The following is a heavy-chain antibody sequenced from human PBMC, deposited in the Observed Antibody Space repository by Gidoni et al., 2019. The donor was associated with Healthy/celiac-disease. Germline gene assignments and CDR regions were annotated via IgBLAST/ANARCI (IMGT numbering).Heavy chain of an antibody. D-gene: IGHD1-26*01. CDR2: IGYDGSNK. V-gene: IGHV3-33*01. J-gene: IGHJ4*02. CDR1: GFPFSSYG. CDR3: ARGRGARPYYFDY. Sequence: QVQLVESGGGVVQPGRSLRLSCAASGFPFSSYGTHWVRQAPGQGLEWVAVIGYDGSNKYYADSVKGRFTISRDNSKNTLYLQMNSLRAEDTAVYYCARGRGARPYYFDYWGQGTLVTVSS.